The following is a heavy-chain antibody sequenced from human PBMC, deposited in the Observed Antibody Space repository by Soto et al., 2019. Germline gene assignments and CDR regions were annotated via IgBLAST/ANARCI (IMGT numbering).Heavy chain of an antibody. V-gene: IGHV1-18*01. CDR1: GGTFSSYA. CDR2: ISAYNGNT. Sequence: ASVKVSCKASGGTFSSYAISWVRQAPGQGLEWMGWISAYNGNTNYAQKVQGRVTMTTDTSTSTAYMELRSLRSDDTAVYYCARDGTPSYYDFWSGYYWGFDPWGQGTLVTVSS. D-gene: IGHD3-3*01. J-gene: IGHJ5*02. CDR3: ARDGTPSYYDFWSGYYWGFDP.